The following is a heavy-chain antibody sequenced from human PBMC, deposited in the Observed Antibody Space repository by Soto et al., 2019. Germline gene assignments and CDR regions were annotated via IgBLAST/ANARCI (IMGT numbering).Heavy chain of an antibody. Sequence: LCGGSISSGDYYWSWIRQPPGKGLEWIGYIYYSGSTYYNPSLKSRVTISVDTSKNQFSLKLSSVTAADTAVYYCARETVLVAEYNWFDPWGQGTLVTVSS. CDR2: IYYSGST. D-gene: IGHD5-12*01. V-gene: IGHV4-30-4*01. CDR1: GGSISSGDYY. J-gene: IGHJ5*02. CDR3: ARETVLVAEYNWFDP.